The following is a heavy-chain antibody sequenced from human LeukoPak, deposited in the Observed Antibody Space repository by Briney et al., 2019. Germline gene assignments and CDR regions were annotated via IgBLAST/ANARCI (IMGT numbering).Heavy chain of an antibody. Sequence: KPSETLSLTCAVYGGSFSGYYWSWIRQPPGKGLEWIGYIYYSGSTNYNPSLKSRVTISVDTSKNQFSLKLSSVTAADTAVYYCASSYYDSSGPNYWGQGTLVTVSS. V-gene: IGHV4-59*01. D-gene: IGHD3-22*01. J-gene: IGHJ4*02. CDR3: ASSYYDSSGPNY. CDR1: GGSFSGYY. CDR2: IYYSGST.